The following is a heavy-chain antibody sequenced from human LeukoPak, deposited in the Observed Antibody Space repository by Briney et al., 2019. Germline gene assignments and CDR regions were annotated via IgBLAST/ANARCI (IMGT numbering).Heavy chain of an antibody. CDR3: ARDHHRYCSSTSCYDGVDY. D-gene: IGHD2-2*01. V-gene: IGHV3-21*01. Sequence: GGSLRLSCAASGFTSSSYSMNWVRQAPGKGLEWVSSISSSSSYIYYADSVKGRFTISRDNAKNSLYLQMNSLRAEDTAVYYCARDHHRYCSSTSCYDGVDYWGQGTLVTVSS. CDR2: ISSSSSYI. J-gene: IGHJ4*02. CDR1: GFTSSSYS.